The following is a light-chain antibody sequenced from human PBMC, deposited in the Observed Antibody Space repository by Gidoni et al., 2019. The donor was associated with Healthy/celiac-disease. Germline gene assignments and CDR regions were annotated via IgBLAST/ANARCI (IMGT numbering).Light chain of an antibody. CDR3: QQSYSTPLT. V-gene: IGKV1-39*01. Sequence: DIQMTQSPSSLSASVGDRVTITCRASQSISSYLNWYQQKPGKAPKLLIYAASSLQSGVPSRFSGSVSGTDFTLTIISLQPEDFATYYCQQSYSTPLTFGGGTKVEIK. J-gene: IGKJ4*01. CDR2: AAS. CDR1: QSISSY.